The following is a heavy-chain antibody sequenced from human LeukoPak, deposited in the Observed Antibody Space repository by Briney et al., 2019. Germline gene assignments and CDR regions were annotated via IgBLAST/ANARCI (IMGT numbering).Heavy chain of an antibody. CDR2: IYSGGAT. D-gene: IGHD5-18*01. Sequence: PGGSLRLSCAASGFTVSNNYMSLVRQAPGKGLEWVSVIYSGGATHYADSVKGRFTISRDNSKNTLYLQMNRLRAEDTAVYYCARYEGYSYALDYWGQGTLVTVSS. CDR1: GFTVSNNY. CDR3: ARYEGYSYALDY. J-gene: IGHJ4*02. V-gene: IGHV3-66*01.